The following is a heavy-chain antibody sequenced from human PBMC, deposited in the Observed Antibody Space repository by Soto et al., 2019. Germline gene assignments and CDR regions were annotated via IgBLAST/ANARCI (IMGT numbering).Heavy chain of an antibody. CDR3: ARDNDSTGHYSDFDY. CDR1: GFTFSSYG. D-gene: IGHD3-22*01. Sequence: QVPLVESGGGVVQPGRSLRLSGAASGFTFSSYGMHWVRQAPGTGLEWVAVICYDGRREYYADSVKSRFTISRDNPKNTLYLQMNSLRVEDTAVYFCARDNDSTGHYSDFDYWGQGTLLTVSS. J-gene: IGHJ4*02. CDR2: ICYDGRRE. V-gene: IGHV3-33*01.